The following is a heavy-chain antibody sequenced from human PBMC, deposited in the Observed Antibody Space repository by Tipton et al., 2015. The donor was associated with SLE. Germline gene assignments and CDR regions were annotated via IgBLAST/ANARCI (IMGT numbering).Heavy chain of an antibody. CDR1: GYTFTGYY. Sequence: QSGAEVKKPGASVKVSCKASGYTFTGYYMHWVRQAPGQGLEWMGWINPNSGGTNYAQKFQGRVTMTRDTSISTANMELSRLRSDDTAVYYCASEGGTGSGYGGNGMDVWGQGTTVTVS. CDR3: ASEGGTGSGYGGNGMDV. D-gene: IGHD6-25*01. J-gene: IGHJ6*02. CDR2: INPNSGGT. V-gene: IGHV1-2*02.